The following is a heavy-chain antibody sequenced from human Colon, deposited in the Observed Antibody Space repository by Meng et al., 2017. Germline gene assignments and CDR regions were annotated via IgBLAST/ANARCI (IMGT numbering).Heavy chain of an antibody. CDR3: GRDQGRELINH. CDR1: GDSISSDIW. J-gene: IGHJ4*02. D-gene: IGHD1-7*01. CDR2: VYHRGDT. V-gene: IGHV4-4*02. Sequence: QGRLQAPGPGLVKPSGTLSLTCTVSGDSISSDIWWSWVRQPPGKGLEWIGEVYHRGDTNYNPSLKSRVDISVDKSKNQFYLSLFSVTAADTAVYYCGRDQGRELINHWGQGTLVTVSS.